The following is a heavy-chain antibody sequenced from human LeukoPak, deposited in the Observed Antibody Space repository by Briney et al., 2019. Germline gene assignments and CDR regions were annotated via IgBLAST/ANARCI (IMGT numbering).Heavy chain of an antibody. D-gene: IGHD6-19*01. CDR2: ILEDGTNI. J-gene: IGHJ4*02. V-gene: IGHV3-33*08. CDR3: ARVGYNSGWYEY. Sequence: GGSLRLSCAVSRFTFSSYWMSWVRQAPGKGLEWVAVILEDGTNIRYADSVKGRFTISRDNSKNTLYLQMNRLRNEDTAIYYFARVGYNSGWYEYWGQGTLVTVAS. CDR1: RFTFSSYW.